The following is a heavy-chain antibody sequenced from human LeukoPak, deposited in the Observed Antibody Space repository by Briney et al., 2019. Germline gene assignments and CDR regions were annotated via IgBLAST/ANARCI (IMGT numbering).Heavy chain of an antibody. J-gene: IGHJ4*02. V-gene: IGHV1-69*04. CDR3: ARDEDGYNLGY. D-gene: IGHD5-24*01. CDR2: IIPILGIA. Sequence: SVKVSCKASGGTFSSYAISWVRQAPGQGLEWMGRIIPILGIANYAQKFQGRVTITADKSTSTAYMELSSLRSEDTAVYYCARDEDGYNLGYWGQGTLVTVSS. CDR1: GGTFSSYA.